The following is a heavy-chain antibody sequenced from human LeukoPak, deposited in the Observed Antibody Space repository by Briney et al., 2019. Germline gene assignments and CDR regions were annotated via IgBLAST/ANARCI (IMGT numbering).Heavy chain of an antibody. V-gene: IGHV3-9*01. Sequence: PGRSLRLSCAASGFTFDDFAIHWVRQAPGKGLEWVSGISWNGGSIEYADSVKGRLTISRDNAKNSLYLQMNSLRTEDTAFYYCAKAEGFFGGYYDHWGQGTLVTVSS. CDR2: ISWNGGSI. J-gene: IGHJ5*02. CDR1: GFTFDDFA. CDR3: AKAEGFFGGYYDH. D-gene: IGHD2-8*01.